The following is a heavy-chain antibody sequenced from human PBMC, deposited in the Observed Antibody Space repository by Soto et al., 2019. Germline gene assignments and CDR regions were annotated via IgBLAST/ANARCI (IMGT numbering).Heavy chain of an antibody. CDR1: GFTFSNAW. CDR2: IKSKTDGGTT. V-gene: IGHV3-15*01. D-gene: IGHD2-15*01. Sequence: GGSLRLSCAASGFTFSNAWMSWVRQAPGKGLEWVGRIKSKTDGGTTDYAAPVKGRFTISRDDSKNTLYLQMNSLKTEDTAVYYCTTDPLGYCSGGSCYAPDYWGQGTLVTVSS. CDR3: TTDPLGYCSGGSCYAPDY. J-gene: IGHJ4*02.